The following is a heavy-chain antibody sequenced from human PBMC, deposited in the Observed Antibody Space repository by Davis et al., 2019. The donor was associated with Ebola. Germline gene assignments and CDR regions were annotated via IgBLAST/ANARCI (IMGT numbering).Heavy chain of an antibody. Sequence: SVKVSCKASGGPLRNFAINWVRQVPGHGLEWMGAILPVFGTATYAQKFQGRVTVTADKSTNTAYMELSSLRSEDTAVYYCARGYYGGLSHNWFDPWGQGTLVTVSS. D-gene: IGHD3-10*01. J-gene: IGHJ5*02. CDR2: ILPVFGTA. V-gene: IGHV1-69*06. CDR3: ARGYYGGLSHNWFDP. CDR1: GGPLRNFA.